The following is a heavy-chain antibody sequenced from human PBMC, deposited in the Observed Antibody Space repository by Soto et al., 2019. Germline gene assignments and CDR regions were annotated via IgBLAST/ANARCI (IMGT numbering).Heavy chain of an antibody. CDR3: AKGGGSYTTGWYNDY. V-gene: IGHV4-4*08. J-gene: IGHJ4*02. CDR1: GVSLSNSY. Sequence: QVQLQESGPGLVKPSETMSLTCTVSGVSLSNSYCSWARQPPGKGLEWIGHIWSSGGTNYNPSLMSRVTLSVNTSQNQASLQLSSVPATDTAVYYCAKGGGSYTTGWYNDYWGQGTLVTVSS. D-gene: IGHD6-19*01. CDR2: IWSSGGT.